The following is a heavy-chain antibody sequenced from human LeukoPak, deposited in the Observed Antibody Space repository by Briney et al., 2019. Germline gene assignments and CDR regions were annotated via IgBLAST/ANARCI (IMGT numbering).Heavy chain of an antibody. D-gene: IGHD3-3*01. CDR2: IYTSGST. CDR3: ARETSVLRFLEWLSFDY. J-gene: IGHJ4*02. CDR1: GGSISSGSYY. V-gene: IGHV4-61*02. Sequence: SQTLSLTCTVAGGSISSGSYYWSWIRQPAGKGLEWIGRIYTSGSTNYNPSLKSRVTISVDTSKNQFSLKLSSVTAADTAVYYCARETSVLRFLEWLSFDYWGQGTLVTVSS.